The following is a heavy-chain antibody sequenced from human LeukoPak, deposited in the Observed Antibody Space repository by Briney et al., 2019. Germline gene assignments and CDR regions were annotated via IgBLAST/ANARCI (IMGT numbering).Heavy chain of an antibody. CDR1: GGSISSYY. D-gene: IGHD6-13*01. Sequence: PSETLSLTCTVSGGSISSYYWSWLRQPAGKGLEWIGRIYSSGTTNYNPSLKSRVTMSIDTTQFSLKLSSVTAADTAVYFCACGVAAAGWLYFDYWGQGSLVTVSS. V-gene: IGHV4-4*07. J-gene: IGHJ4*02. CDR3: ACGVAAAGWLYFDY. CDR2: IYSSGTT.